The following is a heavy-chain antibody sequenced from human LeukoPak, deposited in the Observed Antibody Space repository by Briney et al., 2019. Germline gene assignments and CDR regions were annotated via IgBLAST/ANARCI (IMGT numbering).Heavy chain of an antibody. J-gene: IGHJ4*02. CDR1: GFTFSNYP. CDR2: VSDDGNNI. V-gene: IGHV3-30*04. D-gene: IGHD2-8*02. CDR3: MRDRASTGYYDY. Sequence: GRSLRLSCAASGFTFSNYPMHWVRQAPGKGLEWVAVVSDDGNNIYYADSVKGRFTISRDNSKNTLYLQTNSLRAEDTALYYCMRDRASTGYYDYWGQGTLVTVSS.